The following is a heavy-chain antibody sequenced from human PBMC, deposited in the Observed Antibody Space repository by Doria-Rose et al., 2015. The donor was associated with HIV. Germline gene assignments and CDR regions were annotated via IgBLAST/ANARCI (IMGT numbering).Heavy chain of an antibody. CDR2: IYSSGST. CDR1: GSISSYY. CDR3: ARFRPSRGIYYSLDV. V-gene: IGHV4-4*09. D-gene: IGHD3-10*01. Sequence: GSISSYYWNWIRQPPGKGLEWIGYIYSSGSTHYNSSPKSRVTISIDTSKNQFSLKLSSVTAADTAVYYCARFRPSRGIYYSLDVWGKGTTVTVSS. J-gene: IGHJ6*03.